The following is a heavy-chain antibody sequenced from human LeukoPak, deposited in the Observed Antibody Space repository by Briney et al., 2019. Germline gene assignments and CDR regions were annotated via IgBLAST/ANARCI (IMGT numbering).Heavy chain of an antibody. D-gene: IGHD2-15*01. CDR2: INPDSGGT. J-gene: IGHJ6*03. V-gene: IGHV1-2*02. CDR3: ARVRKYCSGGSCYSIPNYYYYMDV. CDR1: GYTFTSYY. Sequence: ASVKVSCKASGYTFTSYYMHWVRQAPGQGLEWMGWINPDSGGTNYAQKFQGRVTMTRDTSISTAYMELSRLRSDDTAVYYCARVRKYCSGGSCYSIPNYYYYMDVWGKGTTVTVSS.